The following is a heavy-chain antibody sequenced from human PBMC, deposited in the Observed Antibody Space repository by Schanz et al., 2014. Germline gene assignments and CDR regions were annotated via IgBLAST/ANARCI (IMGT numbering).Heavy chain of an antibody. CDR1: GFTFSDYY. CDR3: AKARRKSNCSGGRCFHYSYYGMDV. Sequence: VQLVESGGGLVQPGGSLRLSCAASGFTFSDYYMSWIRQAPGKGLEWVSDISSGSSYANYADSVKGRFTISRDNSKNILYLQMNSLRAEDTAVYYCAKARRKSNCSGGRCFHYSYYGMDVWGQGTTVTVSS. CDR2: ISSGSSYA. D-gene: IGHD2-15*01. J-gene: IGHJ6*02. V-gene: IGHV3-11*05.